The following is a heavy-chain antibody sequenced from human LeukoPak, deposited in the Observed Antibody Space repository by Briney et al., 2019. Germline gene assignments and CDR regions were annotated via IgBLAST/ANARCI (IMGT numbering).Heavy chain of an antibody. CDR2: ISGSGGST. CDR1: GFTFSSYA. CDR3: AKDYDFWSGYFGDY. J-gene: IGHJ4*02. V-gene: IGHV3-23*01. D-gene: IGHD3-3*01. Sequence: GGSLRLACAASGFTFSSYAMSWVRQAPGKWLEWVSAISGSGGSTYYADSVKGRFTISRDNSKNTLYLQMNSLRAEDTAVYYCAKDYDFWSGYFGDYWGQGTLVTVSS.